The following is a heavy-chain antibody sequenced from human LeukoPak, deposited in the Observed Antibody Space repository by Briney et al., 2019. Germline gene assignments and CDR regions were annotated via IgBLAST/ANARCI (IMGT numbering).Heavy chain of an antibody. J-gene: IGHJ4*01. CDR1: GFTFSKYA. CDR2: ISGSGTT. V-gene: IGHV3-23*01. Sequence: GGSLRLSCVASGFTFSKYAMTWVRQAPGKGLEWVSSISGSGTTYYADSVKGRFTISRDNSKNTLYLQMNSLRAEDTAVYYCARGLVGAYFDYWGQGTLVTVSS. CDR3: ARGLVGAYFDY. D-gene: IGHD1-26*01.